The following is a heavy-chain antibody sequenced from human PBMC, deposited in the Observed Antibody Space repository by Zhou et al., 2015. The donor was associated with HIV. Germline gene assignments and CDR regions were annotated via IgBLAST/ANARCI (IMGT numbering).Heavy chain of an antibody. V-gene: IGHV1-69*12. Sequence: QVQLVQSGAEVKKPGSSVKVSCKASGGTFSSYAISWVRQAPGQGLEWMGGIIPIFGTANYAQKFQGRVTITADESTSTAYMELSSLRSEDTAVYYCARDFGQGLAKIAAAGRGFDYWGQGTLGHRLL. CDR1: GGTFSSYA. D-gene: IGHD6-13*01. CDR3: ARDFGQGLAKIAAAGRGFDY. J-gene: IGHJ4*02. CDR2: IIPIFGTA.